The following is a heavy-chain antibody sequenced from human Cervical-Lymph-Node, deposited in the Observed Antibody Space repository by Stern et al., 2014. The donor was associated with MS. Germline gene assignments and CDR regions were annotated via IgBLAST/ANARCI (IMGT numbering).Heavy chain of an antibody. CDR2: IHHSGAT. V-gene: IGHV4-31*03. Sequence: VQLVESGPGLVKPSQTLSLSCTVSGAPVNSGGYYWTWIRQVPGKGLEWIGYIHHSGATFYNPPLKSRVTISVDTSENQVSLMLSSVTAADTAVYYCAAIGPLMEGAAFDIWGQGTLVTVSS. CDR1: GAPVNSGGYY. J-gene: IGHJ3*02. CDR3: AAIGPLMEGAAFDI. D-gene: IGHD3-16*01.